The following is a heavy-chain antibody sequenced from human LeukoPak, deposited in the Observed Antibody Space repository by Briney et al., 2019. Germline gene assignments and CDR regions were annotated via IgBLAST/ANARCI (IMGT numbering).Heavy chain of an antibody. CDR1: GFTFSSYA. D-gene: IGHD2-21*02. Sequence: GGSLRLSCAASGFTFSSYAMSWVRQAPGKGLEWVSAISGSGGSTYYADSVKGRFTISRDNSKNTLYPQMNSLRAEDTAVYYCAKDRRAYCGGDCYSLPYFDYWGQGTLVTVSS. CDR3: AKDRRAYCGGDCYSLPYFDY. CDR2: ISGSGGST. V-gene: IGHV3-23*01. J-gene: IGHJ4*02.